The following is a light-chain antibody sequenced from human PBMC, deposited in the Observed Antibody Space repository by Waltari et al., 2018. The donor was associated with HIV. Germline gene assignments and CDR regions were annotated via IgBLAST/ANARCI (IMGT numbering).Light chain of an antibody. CDR3: QQYYSSPWN. CDR2: WAS. Sequence: DIVLTQSPDSLAVSLGERATINCKSSQSVLFSSNNKNYLAWYQQKPGQPPKLIVYWASTRESGVPDRFSGSGSGTDFTLTISSLQAEDVAVYYCQQYYSSPWNFGPGTKVDIK. V-gene: IGKV4-1*01. CDR1: QSVLFSSNNKNY. J-gene: IGKJ3*01.